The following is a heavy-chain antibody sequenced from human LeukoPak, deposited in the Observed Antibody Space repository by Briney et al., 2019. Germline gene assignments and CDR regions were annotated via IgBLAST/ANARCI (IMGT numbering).Heavy chain of an antibody. CDR1: GYALTELS. CDR3: ARDQLNYYDSSGYYGCDI. Sequence: GASVKVSCKVSGYALTELSMHWVRQAPGKGLEWMGGFDPEDGETIYAQKFQGRVTMTEDTSTDTAYMGLSSLRSEDTAVYYCARDQLNYYDSSGYYGCDIWGQGTMVTVSS. D-gene: IGHD3-22*01. J-gene: IGHJ3*02. V-gene: IGHV1-24*01. CDR2: FDPEDGET.